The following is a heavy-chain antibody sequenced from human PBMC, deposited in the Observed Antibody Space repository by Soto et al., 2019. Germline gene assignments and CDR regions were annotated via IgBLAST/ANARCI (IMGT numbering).Heavy chain of an antibody. V-gene: IGHV5-51*01. D-gene: IGHD3-22*01. CDR1: GYSLTSYW. Sequence: RGESLKISCKGSGYSLTSYWIGWVRQMPGKGLEWMGIIYPGDSDTRYSPSFQGQVTISADKSISTAYLQWSSLKASDTAMYYCARLSYYDSSGYYPDYFDYWGQGTLVTVSS. J-gene: IGHJ4*02. CDR2: IYPGDSDT. CDR3: ARLSYYDSSGYYPDYFDY.